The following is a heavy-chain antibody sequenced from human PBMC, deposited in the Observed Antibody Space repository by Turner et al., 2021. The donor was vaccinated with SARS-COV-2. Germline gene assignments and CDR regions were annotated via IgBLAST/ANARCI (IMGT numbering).Heavy chain of an antibody. CDR2: ISSGSTDI. CDR1: GFTFSSYA. Sequence: EVRLVESGGGLAQPGGSLRVSCAASGFTFSSYALNWVPQAPGKGLEWLSYISSGSTDIYYADSVGGRFTVSRDNARNSLYLQMNNLRAEDTAVYYCARDKRYSIDYWGQGTLVTVSS. D-gene: IGHD1-1*01. V-gene: IGHV3-48*01. J-gene: IGHJ4*02. CDR3: ARDKRYSIDY.